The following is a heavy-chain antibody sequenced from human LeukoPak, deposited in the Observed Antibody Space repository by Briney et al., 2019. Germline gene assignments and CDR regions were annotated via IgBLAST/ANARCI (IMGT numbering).Heavy chain of an antibody. CDR1: GFTVSSNY. J-gene: IGHJ4*02. V-gene: IGHV3-53*01. D-gene: IGHD5-12*01. CDR2: IYSGGST. CDR3: ASHSGYGTIDY. Sequence: GGSLRLSCAASGFTVSSNYMSWVRQAPGEGLEWVSVIYSGGSTYYADSVKGRFTISRDNSKNTLYLQMNSLRAEDTAVYYCASHSGYGTIDYWGQGTLVTVSS.